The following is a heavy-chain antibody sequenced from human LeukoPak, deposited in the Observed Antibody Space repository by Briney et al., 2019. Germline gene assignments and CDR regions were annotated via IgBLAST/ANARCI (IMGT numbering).Heavy chain of an antibody. J-gene: IGHJ4*02. V-gene: IGHV4-31*03. CDR2: IYYSGST. CDR1: GGSISSGGYY. CDR3: ARHSTYYYGSGSYYFDY. D-gene: IGHD3-10*01. Sequence: SETLSLTCTVSGGSISSGGYYWSWIRQHPGKGLEWIGYIYYSGSTYYNPSLKSRVTISVDTSKNQFSLKLSSVTAADTAVYYCARHSTYYYGSGSYYFDYWGQGTLVTVSS.